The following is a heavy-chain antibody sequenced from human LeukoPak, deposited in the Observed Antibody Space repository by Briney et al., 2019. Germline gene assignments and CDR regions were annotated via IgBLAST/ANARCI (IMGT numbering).Heavy chain of an antibody. CDR2: IKQDGSDQ. D-gene: IGHD6-19*01. J-gene: IGHJ5*02. CDR1: GFTFSKFW. V-gene: IGHV3-7*01. CDR3: AGEGGSGWYSGWFDP. Sequence: GGSLRLSCAASGFTFSKFWMSWVRQAPGKGLEWVANIKQDGSDQYYVDSVKGRFTVSRDNAENSLYLQMNSLRAEDTAVYYCAGEGGSGWYSGWFDPWGQGTLVTVSS.